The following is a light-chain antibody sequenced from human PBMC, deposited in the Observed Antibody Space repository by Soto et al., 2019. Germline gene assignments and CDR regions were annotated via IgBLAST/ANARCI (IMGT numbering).Light chain of an antibody. J-gene: IGLJ2*01. CDR1: SSDIGAYDY. V-gene: IGLV2-14*01. CDR2: EVI. Sequence: QSALTQPASVSGSPGQSITISCTGTSSDIGAYDYVSWYQQHPGKAPKIMISEVINRPSGVSNRFYGSKSGYTASLTISGLQAEDEADYYCCSYTSSSTLIFGGGTKLTVL. CDR3: CSYTSSSTLI.